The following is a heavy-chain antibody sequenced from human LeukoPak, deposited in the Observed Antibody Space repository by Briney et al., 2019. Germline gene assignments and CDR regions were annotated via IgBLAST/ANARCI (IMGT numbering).Heavy chain of an antibody. CDR1: GFNFSRYE. Sequence: PGGSLRLSCVASGFNFSRYEMNWVRQAPGKGLEWVSYISTSGSTIYYADSVKGRFTISRDNAKNSLYLQMNSLRAEDMALYYCAKDMGRGDPHELEPFGGFDYWGQGTLVTVSS. CDR3: AKDMGRGDPHELEPFGGFDY. J-gene: IGHJ4*02. V-gene: IGHV3-48*03. CDR2: ISTSGSTI. D-gene: IGHD1-1*01.